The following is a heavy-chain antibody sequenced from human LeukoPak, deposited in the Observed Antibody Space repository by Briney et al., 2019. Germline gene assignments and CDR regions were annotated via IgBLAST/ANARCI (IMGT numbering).Heavy chain of an antibody. CDR3: ARDGPSDCSSTSCYNNWFDP. D-gene: IGHD2-2*02. Sequence: GGSLRLSCAASGFTFSSYSMNWVRQAPGQGLEWGSYISSTSSTIYYSDSVRGRFTISRDNARNSLYLQMNSLRAEDTAVYYCARDGPSDCSSTSCYNNWFDPWGQGTLVTVSS. V-gene: IGHV3-48*01. CDR1: GFTFSSYS. J-gene: IGHJ5*02. CDR2: ISSTSSTI.